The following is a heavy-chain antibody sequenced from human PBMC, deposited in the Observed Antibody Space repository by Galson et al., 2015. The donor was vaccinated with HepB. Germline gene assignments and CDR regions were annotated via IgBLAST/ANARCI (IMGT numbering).Heavy chain of an antibody. CDR1: GFTFNNFA. CDR3: AKDLWAGIAAAGACDY. J-gene: IGHJ4*02. Sequence: SLRLSCAASGFTFNNFAMHWVRQAPGKGLEWVAVISYSGNNEHYADSVKGRFTISRDNSKNTVYLQMSSLRVEDTAVYFCAKDLWAGIAAAGACDYWGQGTLVTVSS. V-gene: IGHV3-30-3*01. CDR2: ISYSGNNE. D-gene: IGHD6-13*01.